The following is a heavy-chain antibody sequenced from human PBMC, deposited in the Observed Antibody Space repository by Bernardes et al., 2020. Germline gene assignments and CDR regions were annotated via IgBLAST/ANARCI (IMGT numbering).Heavy chain of an antibody. CDR3: AKVAGSTSVYYYYYMDV. J-gene: IGHJ6*03. Sequence: GGSLRLSCAASGFTFSTYAMTWVRQAPGKGLEWVSGIIGSGGYTYYADSVKGRFTISRDNSKNTLYLQMNSLRAEDTAVYYCAKVAGSTSVYYYYYMDVWGKGTTVTVSS. CDR1: GFTFSTYA. D-gene: IGHD2-15*01. CDR2: IIGSGGYT. V-gene: IGHV3-23*01.